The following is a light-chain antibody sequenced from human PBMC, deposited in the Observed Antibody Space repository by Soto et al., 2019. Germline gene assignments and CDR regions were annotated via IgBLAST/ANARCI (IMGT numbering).Light chain of an antibody. Sequence: EMVMTVALGGLPVSPGERATFSCRASQSVSTYLAWYQQKPGQAPRLLMHDASNRATGIPARFSGSGSGTELTLTISSLQSEDFTVYCCQQYNNWPITFGQGTLLEI. CDR1: QSVSTY. V-gene: IGKV3D-15*01. J-gene: IGKJ5*01. CDR3: QQYNNWPIT. CDR2: DAS.